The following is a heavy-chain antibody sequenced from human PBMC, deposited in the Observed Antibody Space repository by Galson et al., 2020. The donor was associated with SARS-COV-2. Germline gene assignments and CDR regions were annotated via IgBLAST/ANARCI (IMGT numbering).Heavy chain of an antibody. V-gene: IGHV4-59*01. Sequence: ASETLSLTCTVSGGSISSSYWSWIRQPPGKGLEWIGYIYYSGSTHYNPSLKSRVTISVDTSKNQFSLKLSSVTAADTAVYYCAREQEYGDFFDYWGQGTLVTVSS. CDR3: AREQEYGDFFDY. CDR1: GGSISSSY. D-gene: IGHD4-17*01. J-gene: IGHJ4*02. CDR2: IYYSGST.